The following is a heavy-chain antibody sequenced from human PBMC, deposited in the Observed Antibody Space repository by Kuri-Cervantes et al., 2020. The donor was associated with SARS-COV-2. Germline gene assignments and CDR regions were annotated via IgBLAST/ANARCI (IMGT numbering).Heavy chain of an antibody. CDR3: AVPKGNDYYGSGSYDY. D-gene: IGHD3-10*01. CDR2: ISSSSSYI. V-gene: IGHV3-21*01. CDR1: GFNFDDCA. Sequence: GGSLRLSCAASGFNFDDCAIQWVRQAPGKGLKWVSSISSSSSYIYYADSVKGRFTISRDNAKNSLYLQMNSLRAEDTAVYYCAVPKGNDYYGSGSYDYWGQGTLVTVSS. J-gene: IGHJ4*02.